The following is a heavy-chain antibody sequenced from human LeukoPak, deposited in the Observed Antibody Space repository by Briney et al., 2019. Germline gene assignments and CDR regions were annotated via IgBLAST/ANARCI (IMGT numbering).Heavy chain of an antibody. V-gene: IGHV4-39*01. CDR3: ARQSYCSSTSCYLDY. Sequence: SETLSLTCTVSGGSISSSSYYWGWIRQPPGKGLEWIGSIYYSGSTYYNPSLKSRVTISVDTSKNQFSLKLSSVTAADTAVYYCARQSYCSSTSCYLDYWGQGTLLTVSS. J-gene: IGHJ4*02. CDR2: IYYSGST. D-gene: IGHD2-2*01. CDR1: GGSISSSSYY.